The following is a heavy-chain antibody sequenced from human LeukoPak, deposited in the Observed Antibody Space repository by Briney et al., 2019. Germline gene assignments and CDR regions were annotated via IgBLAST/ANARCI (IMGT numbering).Heavy chain of an antibody. CDR3: ARQLRLLPQEQDAFDI. CDR2: IYPGDSDT. CDR1: GYSFTSYW. D-gene: IGHD2-15*01. V-gene: IGHV5-51*01. J-gene: IGHJ3*02. Sequence: GESLKISCKGSGYSFTSYWIGWVRQMPGKGLEWMGIIYPGDSDTRYSPSFQGQVTISADKSISTAYLQWSSLKASDTAMYYCARQLRLLPQEQDAFDIWGQGTMVTVSS.